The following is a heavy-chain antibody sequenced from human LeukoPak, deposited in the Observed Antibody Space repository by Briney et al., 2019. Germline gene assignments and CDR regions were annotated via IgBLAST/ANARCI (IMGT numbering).Heavy chain of an antibody. Sequence: NPSETLSLTCAVYGGSFSAYYWSWIRQSPGKGLEWIAEINHRGDTNCNPSVKSRVSISVDTSKNQFSLKVTSLTAADTAVYYCARGPTISETGYFDYWGQGTLVTVSS. V-gene: IGHV4-34*01. J-gene: IGHJ4*03. CDR3: ARGPTISETGYFDY. CDR2: INHRGDT. CDR1: GGSFSAYY. D-gene: IGHD1-1*01.